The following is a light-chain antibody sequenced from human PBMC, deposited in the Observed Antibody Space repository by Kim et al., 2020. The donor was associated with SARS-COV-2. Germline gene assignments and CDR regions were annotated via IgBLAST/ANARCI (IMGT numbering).Light chain of an antibody. CDR3: NSRDSNGNVL. V-gene: IGLV3-19*01. CDR2: GKN. J-gene: IGLJ2*01. CDR1: SLRSYY. Sequence: SSELTQDPAVSVALGQTVRITCQGDSLRSYYANWYQQKPGQAPIVVIYGKNNRPSGIPDRFSGSSSGNTASLTITGTQAGDEADYYCNSRDSNGNVLFG.